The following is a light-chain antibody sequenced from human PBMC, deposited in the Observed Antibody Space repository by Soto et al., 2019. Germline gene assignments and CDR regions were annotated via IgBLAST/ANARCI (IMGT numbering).Light chain of an antibody. J-gene: IGLJ2*01. Sequence: QSVLTQPPSASGTPGQRVTISCSGSSPNIGGNTVKWYQQVPGTAPTLLIHGDTLRPSGVPDRFSGSKSGTSASLAISGLQSEDEAEYYCATWDDSMNGVVFGGGTKLTVL. CDR2: GDT. V-gene: IGLV1-44*01. CDR3: ATWDDSMNGVV. CDR1: SPNIGGNT.